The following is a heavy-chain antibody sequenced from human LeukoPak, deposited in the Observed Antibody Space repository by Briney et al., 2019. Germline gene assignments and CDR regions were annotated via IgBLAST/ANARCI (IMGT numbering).Heavy chain of an antibody. V-gene: IGHV1-18*04. D-gene: IGHD2-15*01. CDR3: ARDTCSGGSCYPGGWFDP. J-gene: IGHJ5*02. Sequence: GASVKVSCKASGYTFTDYYMQWVRQAPGQGLEWMGWISGYNANTRYAQKLQGRVTMTTDTSTSAAYMELRSLRPDDTAVYYCARDTCSGGSCYPGGWFDPWGQGTLVTVSS. CDR2: ISGYNANT. CDR1: GYTFTDYY.